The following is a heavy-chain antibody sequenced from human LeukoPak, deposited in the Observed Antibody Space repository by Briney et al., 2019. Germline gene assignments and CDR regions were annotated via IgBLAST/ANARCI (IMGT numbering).Heavy chain of an antibody. CDR1: GFTFSDYY. J-gene: IGHJ4*02. CDR2: ISSRSSYT. CDR3: AGGRRYGCKPSFDN. Sequence: GGSLRLSCAASGFTFSDYYMSWIRQAPGKGLEGVSYISSRSSYTEYADSVKGRFTTSRDNAKTTLYLQMNSLSAEDTAVYYCAGGRRYGCKPSFDNWGQGNLVTVSS. V-gene: IGHV3-11*06. D-gene: IGHD5-24*01.